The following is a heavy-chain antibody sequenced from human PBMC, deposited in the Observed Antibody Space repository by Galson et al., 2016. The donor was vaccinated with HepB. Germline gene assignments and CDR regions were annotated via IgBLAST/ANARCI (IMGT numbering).Heavy chain of an antibody. CDR3: AQVGGPPGYNYPAPFDN. J-gene: IGHJ4*02. V-gene: IGHV3-23*01. Sequence: LRLSCAASGFTFSNYAMAWVRQPPGKGLEWVSGISRTSSTYYAESVRGRFTISRDNFRSTLTLQMNSLTAGDTALYYCAQVGGPPGYNYPAPFDNWGQGTLVTVSS. CDR1: GFTFSNYA. D-gene: IGHD5-24*01. CDR2: ISRTSST.